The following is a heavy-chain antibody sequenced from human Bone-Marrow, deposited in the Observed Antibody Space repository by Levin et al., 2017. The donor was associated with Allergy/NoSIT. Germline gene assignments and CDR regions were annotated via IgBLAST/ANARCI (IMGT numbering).Heavy chain of an antibody. CDR3: ARATGATQPNDY. V-gene: IGHV5-51*01. J-gene: IGHJ4*02. D-gene: IGHD1-26*01. Sequence: GSLRLSCKGSGYSFTSYWIGWVRQMPGKGLEWMGIIYPGDSDTRYSPSFQGQVTISADKSISTAYLQWSSLKASDTAMYYCARATGATQPNDYWGQGTLVTVSS. CDR2: IYPGDSDT. CDR1: GYSFTSYW.